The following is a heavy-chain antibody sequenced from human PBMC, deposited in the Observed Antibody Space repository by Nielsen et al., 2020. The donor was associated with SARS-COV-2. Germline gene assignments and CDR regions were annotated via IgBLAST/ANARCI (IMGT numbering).Heavy chain of an antibody. Sequence: GGSLRLSCAASGFTFSSYAMHWVRQAPGKGLEWVAVISYDGSNKYYADSVKGRFTISRDNSKNTLYLQMNSLKTEDTAVYYCTTVRHSVAGRRSHLSFDPWGQGTLVTVSS. V-gene: IGHV3-30-3*01. CDR2: ISYDGSNK. J-gene: IGHJ5*02. D-gene: IGHD6-19*01. CDR3: TTVRHSVAGRRSHLSFDP. CDR1: GFTFSSYA.